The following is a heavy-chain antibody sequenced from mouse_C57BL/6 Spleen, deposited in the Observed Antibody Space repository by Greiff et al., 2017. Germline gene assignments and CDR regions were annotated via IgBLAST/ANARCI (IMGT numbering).Heavy chain of an antibody. D-gene: IGHD1-1*01. J-gene: IGHJ1*03. CDR1: GFTFSSYA. V-gene: IGHV5-4*01. Sequence: EVMLVESGGGLVKPGGSLKLSCAASGFTFSSYAMSWVRQTPEKRLEWVATISDGGSYTYYPDNVKGRFTISRDNAKNNLYLQMSHLKSEDTAMYYCARDTTTVVPHWYFDVWGTGTTVTVSS. CDR3: ARDTTTVVPHWYFDV. CDR2: ISDGGSYT.